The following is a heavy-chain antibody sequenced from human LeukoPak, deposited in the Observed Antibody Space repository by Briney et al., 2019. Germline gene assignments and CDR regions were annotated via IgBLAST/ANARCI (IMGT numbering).Heavy chain of an antibody. CDR3: ARGSSVYYYSDY. Sequence: GGSLRLSCAASGFTFSTCIMTWVRHAPGKGLEWVSSISSGSSYIYFADSVKGRFTISRDNAKNSLYLQMNSLRAEDTAVYYCARGSSVYYYSDYWGQGTLVTVSS. CDR1: GFTFSTCI. V-gene: IGHV3-21*01. J-gene: IGHJ4*02. CDR2: ISSGSSYI. D-gene: IGHD3-22*01.